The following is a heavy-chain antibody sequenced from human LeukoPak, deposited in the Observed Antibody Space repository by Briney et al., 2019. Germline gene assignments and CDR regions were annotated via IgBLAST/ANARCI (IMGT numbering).Heavy chain of an antibody. J-gene: IGHJ3*02. V-gene: IGHV3-23*01. Sequence: TGGSLRLSCAASGFTFSNYAMNWVRQTPGKGLEWVSGISGSGGSTYYADSVKGRFTISRDNSKNTLYLQMNSLRAEDTAVYYCAKRFSSIFGVVTHDAFDIWGQGTMVTVSS. CDR2: ISGSGGST. D-gene: IGHD3-3*01. CDR3: AKRFSSIFGVVTHDAFDI. CDR1: GFTFSNYA.